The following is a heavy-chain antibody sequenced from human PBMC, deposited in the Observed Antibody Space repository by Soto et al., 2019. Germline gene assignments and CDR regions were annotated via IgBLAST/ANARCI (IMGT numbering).Heavy chain of an antibody. V-gene: IGHV3-15*01. D-gene: IGHD3-10*01. CDR1: GFAFSPAW. J-gene: IGHJ4*02. CDR2: IKSKTSGETR. CDR3: VIDDAARGFGELDY. Sequence: GGSLRLSCAAPGFAFSPAWMTWVRQAPGKGLEWVALIKSKTSGETRAYAAPVKGRFTISRDDSENTVFLQMDSLKTEDTAVYYCVIDDAARGFGELDYWGRGTLVTVS.